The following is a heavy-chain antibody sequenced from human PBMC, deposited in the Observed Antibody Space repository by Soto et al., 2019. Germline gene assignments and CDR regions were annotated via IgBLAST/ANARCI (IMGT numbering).Heavy chain of an antibody. J-gene: IGHJ6*02. V-gene: IGHV3-30*18. CDR3: AKEEPVTMVRGVIITHYYGMDV. CDR1: GFTFSSYG. D-gene: IGHD3-10*01. Sequence: GGSLRLSCAASGFTFSSYGMHWVRQAPGKGLEWVAVISYDGSNKYYADSVKGRFTISRDNSKNTLYLQMNSLRAEDTAVYYCAKEEPVTMVRGVIITHYYGMDVWGQGTTVTVSS. CDR2: ISYDGSNK.